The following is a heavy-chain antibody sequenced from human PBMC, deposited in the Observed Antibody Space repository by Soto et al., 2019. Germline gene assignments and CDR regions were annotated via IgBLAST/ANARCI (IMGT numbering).Heavy chain of an antibody. Sequence: GGSLRLACAASGFTVSSNYMSWVRQAPGKGLEWISYINSRSTTIYYADSVKGRFTISRDNAKNSLFLQMNTLRDEDTAVYYCASYDILTGYYSYYHNGMAVWGQGTTVTVSS. CDR1: GFTVSSNY. CDR2: INSRSTTI. D-gene: IGHD3-9*01. J-gene: IGHJ6*02. V-gene: IGHV3-48*02. CDR3: ASYDILTGYYSYYHNGMAV.